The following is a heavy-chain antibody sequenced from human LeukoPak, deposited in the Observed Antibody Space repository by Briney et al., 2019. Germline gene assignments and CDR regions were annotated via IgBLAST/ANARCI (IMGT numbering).Heavy chain of an antibody. CDR2: IRYDGSNK. J-gene: IGHJ4*02. CDR3: ARVFRTMVRGVFDY. Sequence: GGSLRLSCAASGFTFSSYGMHWVRQAPGKGRERVTFIRYDGSNKYYADSVKGRFTISRDNAKNSLYLQMNSLRAEDTAVYYCARVFRTMVRGVFDYWGQGTLVTVSS. D-gene: IGHD3-10*01. CDR1: GFTFSSYG. V-gene: IGHV3-30*02.